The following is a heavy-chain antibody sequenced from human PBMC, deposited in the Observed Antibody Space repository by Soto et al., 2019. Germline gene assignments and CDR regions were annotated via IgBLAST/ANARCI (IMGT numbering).Heavy chain of an antibody. V-gene: IGHV6-1*01. Sequence: SQTLSLTCAISGDSVSSKSAAWNWIRQSPSRGLEWLGRTYYRSKWYNEYALSVKSRISINPDTSKNHFSLQLDSVTPDDTAVNYCARDHDHSSGWYGIDFWGQGTLVTVSS. CDR2: TYYRSKWYN. D-gene: IGHD6-19*01. J-gene: IGHJ4*02. CDR3: ARDHDHSSGWYGIDF. CDR1: GDSVSSKSAA.